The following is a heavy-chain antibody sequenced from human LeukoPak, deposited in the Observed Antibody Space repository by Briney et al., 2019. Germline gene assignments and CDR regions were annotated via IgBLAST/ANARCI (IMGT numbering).Heavy chain of an antibody. Sequence: SETLSLTCTVSGGSISSGSYYWRWIRQPAGKGLEWIGRIYTSGSTNYNPSLKSRVTISVDTSKNQFSLKLSSVTAADTAVYYCARVTAYYYGGSGDAFDIWGQGTMVTVSS. J-gene: IGHJ3*02. CDR3: ARVTAYYYGGSGDAFDI. CDR1: GGSISSGSYY. CDR2: IYTSGST. V-gene: IGHV4-61*02. D-gene: IGHD3-10*01.